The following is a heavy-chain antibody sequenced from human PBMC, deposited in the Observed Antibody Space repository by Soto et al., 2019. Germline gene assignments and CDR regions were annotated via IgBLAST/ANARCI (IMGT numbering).Heavy chain of an antibody. J-gene: IGHJ5*02. Sequence: PGGSLRLSCAASGFTFSSYWMSWVRQAPGKGLGWVANIKQDGSEKYYVDSVKGRFTISRDNAKNSLYLQMNSLRAEDTAVYYCAREVGSSARNWFDPWGQGTLVTVSS. D-gene: IGHD6-6*01. CDR1: GFTFSSYW. CDR2: IKQDGSEK. V-gene: IGHV3-7*01. CDR3: AREVGSSARNWFDP.